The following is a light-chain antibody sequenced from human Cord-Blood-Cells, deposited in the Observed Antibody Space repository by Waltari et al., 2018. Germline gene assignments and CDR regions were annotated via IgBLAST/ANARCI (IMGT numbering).Light chain of an antibody. V-gene: IGKV1-5*01. J-gene: IGKJ1*01. CDR1: QSISSW. CDR3: KQYNSCST. CDR2: DAS. Sequence: DIQMTQSPSTLSASVGDRVTLTCRASQSISSWLAWYQQKPGKAPKLLTYDASSLESWVPSRLRGSGSGTEFSLTTCSLQPHDFATYYCKQYNSCSTLGEGTNVEIK.